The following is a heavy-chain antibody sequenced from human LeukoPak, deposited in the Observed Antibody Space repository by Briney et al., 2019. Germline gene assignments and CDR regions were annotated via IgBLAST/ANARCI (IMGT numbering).Heavy chain of an antibody. J-gene: IGHJ4*02. CDR3: ARGGSYYGYFDY. CDR2: IYYSGST. Sequence: SETLSLTCTVSGGPISSYYWSWIRQPPGKGLEWIGYIYYSGSTNYNPSLKSRVTISVDASKNQFSLKLSSVTAADTAVYYCARGGSYYGYFDYWGQGTLVTVSS. D-gene: IGHD1-26*01. CDR1: GGPISSYY. V-gene: IGHV4-59*01.